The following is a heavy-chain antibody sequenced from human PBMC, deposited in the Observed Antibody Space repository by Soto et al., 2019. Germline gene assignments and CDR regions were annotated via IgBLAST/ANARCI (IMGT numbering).Heavy chain of an antibody. D-gene: IGHD6-19*01. J-gene: IGHJ4*02. CDR2: ISYDGSNK. V-gene: IGHV3-30*18. CDR3: AKSGTRGSSGWYDY. Sequence: PGGSLRLSCAASGFTFSRYGIHWVRQAPGKGLEWVAVISYDGSNKYYADSVKGRFTISRDNSKNTLYLQMNSLRAEDTAVYYCAKSGTRGSSGWYDYWGQGTLVTVSS. CDR1: GFTFSRYG.